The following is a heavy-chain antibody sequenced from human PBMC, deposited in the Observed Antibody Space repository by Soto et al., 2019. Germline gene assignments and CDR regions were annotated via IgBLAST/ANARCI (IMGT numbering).Heavy chain of an antibody. J-gene: IGHJ4*02. CDR3: VRGQTIRAFEY. CDR2: TYSSGST. V-gene: IGHV4-59*01. Sequence: PSETLSLTCTVSGAPLSVYTWNWIRQSPGKGLEWIGYTYSSGSTAYNPSLQSRVTISVDTSKNEFSLKLNSVTAADTAVYYCVRGQTIRAFEYWGQGALVTVSS. CDR1: GAPLSVYT.